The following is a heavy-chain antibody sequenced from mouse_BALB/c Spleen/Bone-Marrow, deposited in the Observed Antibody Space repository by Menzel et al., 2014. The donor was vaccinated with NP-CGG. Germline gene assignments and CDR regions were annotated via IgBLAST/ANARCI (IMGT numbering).Heavy chain of an antibody. CDR3: TRHDSLYYFDY. D-gene: IGHD6-1*01. V-gene: IGHV5-12-2*01. Sequence: DVMLVESGGGLVQPGGSLKLSCAASGFTFSSYTMSWIRQTPEKRLEWVAYISYGGGSTYYPDTVKGRFTISRDNAKNTLYLQMSSLKSEDTAIYYCTRHDSLYYFDYWGQGTTLTVSS. CDR2: ISYGGGST. J-gene: IGHJ2*01. CDR1: GFTFSSYT.